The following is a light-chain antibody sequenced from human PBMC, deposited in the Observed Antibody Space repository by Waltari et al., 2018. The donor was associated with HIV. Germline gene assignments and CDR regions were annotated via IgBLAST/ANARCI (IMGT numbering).Light chain of an antibody. CDR1: NIGTHT. J-gene: IGLJ2*01. V-gene: IGLV3-21*04. Sequence: YVLTQPPSVSVAPGETATVTCEGDNIGTHTGHWYQQRPGQAPMMVMNYDSDRPPGIPERFSGSNSGNTAALTITRVEAGDEADYFCQVWDSRSNHLVVFGGGTRLTVL. CDR2: YDS. CDR3: QVWDSRSNHLVV.